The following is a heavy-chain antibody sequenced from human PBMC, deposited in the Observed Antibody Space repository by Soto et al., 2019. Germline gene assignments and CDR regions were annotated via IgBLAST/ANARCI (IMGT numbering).Heavy chain of an antibody. CDR3: ACARGGSGRSFDS. CDR2: ISTNSITI. J-gene: IGHJ5*01. V-gene: IGHV3-11*01. Sequence: QVQLVESGGGLVKPGGSLRLSCAASGFTFSDYYMSWIRQAPGKGLEWVSYISTNSITIYYADSVKGRFTIPRDNARNSRYLTMNSLRAEDTAMDYCACARGGSGRSFDSWGQGTLVAVSS. CDR1: GFTFSDYY. D-gene: IGHD1-26*01.